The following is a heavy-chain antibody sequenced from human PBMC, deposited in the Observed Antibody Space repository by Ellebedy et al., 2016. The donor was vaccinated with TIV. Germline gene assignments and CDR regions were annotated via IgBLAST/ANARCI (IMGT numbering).Heavy chain of an antibody. J-gene: IGHJ4*02. CDR3: VRTGRPWFDY. V-gene: IGHV3-30*04. CDR1: GFTFSSYA. D-gene: IGHD2-8*02. Sequence: GESLKISCATSGFTFSSYAMHWVRQAPGKGLEWVAVISYDGNVKYYADSVKGRFTVSRDDAKNSLYLHMNSLKAEDTAVYYCVRTGRPWFDYWGQGTLVTVSS. CDR2: ISYDGNVK.